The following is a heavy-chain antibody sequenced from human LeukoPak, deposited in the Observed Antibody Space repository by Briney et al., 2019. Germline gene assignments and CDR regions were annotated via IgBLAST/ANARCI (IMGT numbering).Heavy chain of an antibody. Sequence: GGSLRPSCAASAFTVSSHYMNWVRQAPGKGLEWVSIIYSDGRTFYADSVKGRFTTSRDNSKDILFLQMNGLRAEDTAVYYCATGGDSGSWYYWGQGTLVTVSS. V-gene: IGHV3-53*01. CDR1: AFTVSSHY. D-gene: IGHD6-13*01. J-gene: IGHJ4*02. CDR3: ATGGDSGSWYY. CDR2: IYSDGRT.